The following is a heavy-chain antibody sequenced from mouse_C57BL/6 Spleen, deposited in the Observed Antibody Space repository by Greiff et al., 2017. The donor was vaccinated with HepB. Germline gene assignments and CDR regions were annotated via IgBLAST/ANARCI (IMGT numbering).Heavy chain of an antibody. Sequence: VQLQQPGAELVRPGTSVKLSCKASGYTFTSYWMHWVKQRPGQGLEWIGVIDPSDSYTNYNQKFKGKATLTVDTSSSTAYMQLSSLTSEDSAVYYCARTYYGSNFDYWGQGTTLTVSS. V-gene: IGHV1-59*01. CDR1: GYTFTSYW. CDR3: ARTYYGSNFDY. CDR2: IDPSDSYT. J-gene: IGHJ2*01. D-gene: IGHD1-1*01.